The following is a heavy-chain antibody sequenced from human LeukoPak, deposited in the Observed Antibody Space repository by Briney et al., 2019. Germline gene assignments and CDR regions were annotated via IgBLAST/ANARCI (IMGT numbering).Heavy chain of an antibody. D-gene: IGHD4-11*01. Sequence: PSETLSLTCTVSGCSISSYYWSWIRQPPWKGLEWFGYIYYSGSTNCNPSLKSRVTISVDTSKNQFSLKLSSVTAADTAVYYCARASEGGYSNYVQYDYYMDVWGKGTTVTVSS. CDR2: IYYSGST. J-gene: IGHJ6*03. CDR3: ARASEGGYSNYVQYDYYMDV. CDR1: GCSISSYY. V-gene: IGHV4-59*01.